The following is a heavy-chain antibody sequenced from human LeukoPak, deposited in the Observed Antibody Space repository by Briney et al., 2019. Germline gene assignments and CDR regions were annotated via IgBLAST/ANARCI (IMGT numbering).Heavy chain of an antibody. Sequence: GASVKVSCKASGYPFTSNGISWVRQAPGQGLDWMGWISAYNGNTNYAQNLQGRVTMTTDTSTTTAYMELRSLRSDDTAVYYCARDPLSAAGSGWFDPWGQGTPVTVSS. CDR3: ARDPLSAAGSGWFDP. CDR1: GYPFTSNG. D-gene: IGHD6-13*01. V-gene: IGHV1-18*01. CDR2: ISAYNGNT. J-gene: IGHJ5*02.